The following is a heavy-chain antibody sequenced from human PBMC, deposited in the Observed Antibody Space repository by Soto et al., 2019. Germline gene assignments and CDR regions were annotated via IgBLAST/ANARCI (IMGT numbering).Heavy chain of an antibody. CDR1: GGTFSSYA. CDR2: IIPIFGTA. CDR3: AKNPENYYYGMDV. J-gene: IGHJ6*02. Sequence: QVQLVQSGAEVKKPGSSVKVSCKASGGTFSSYAISWVRQAPGQGLEWMGGIIPIFGTADYAQKFQGRVTITADESTRTAYVELSRLRSEDTAVYYCAKNPENYYYGMDVWGQGTTVTVSS. V-gene: IGHV1-69*12.